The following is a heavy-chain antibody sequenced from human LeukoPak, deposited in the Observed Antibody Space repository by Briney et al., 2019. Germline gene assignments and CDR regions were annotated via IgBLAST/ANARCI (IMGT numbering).Heavy chain of an antibody. D-gene: IGHD4-17*01. J-gene: IGHJ4*02. CDR2: IIPIFGTA. CDR1: GRTFSSYA. Sequence: GCSVEPSCEASGRTFSSYAISWVRQAPGQGLEWMVGIIPIFGTANYAQKFQGRVTITTDESTSTAYMELSSLRSEDTAVYYCARNYGDYVYYFDYWGQGTLVTVSS. V-gene: IGHV1-69*05. CDR3: ARNYGDYVYYFDY.